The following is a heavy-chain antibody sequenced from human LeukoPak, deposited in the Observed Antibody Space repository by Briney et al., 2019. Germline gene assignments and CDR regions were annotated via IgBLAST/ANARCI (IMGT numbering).Heavy chain of an antibody. CDR1: GFTFSSYW. D-gene: IGHD6-13*01. J-gene: IGHJ4*02. CDR3: ARDWRRAAAGPPDY. V-gene: IGHV3-74*01. Sequence: PGGSLRLSCAASGFTFSSYWMHWVRQAPGKGPVWVSRINADGSSTSYADSVKGRFTISRDNAKNTLYLQMNSLRAEDTAVYYCARDWRRAAAGPPDYWGQGTLVTVSS. CDR2: INADGSST.